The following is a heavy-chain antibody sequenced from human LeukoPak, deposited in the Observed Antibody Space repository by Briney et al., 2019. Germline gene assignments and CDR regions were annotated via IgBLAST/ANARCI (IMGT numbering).Heavy chain of an antibody. V-gene: IGHV3-48*01. D-gene: IGHD5-12*01. J-gene: IGHJ6*03. CDR2: ISSSSSTI. CDR3: ARGPRGYSGYATTGYYYYMDV. Sequence: GGSLRLSCAASGFTFSSYSMNWVRQAPGKGLEWVSYISSSSSTIYYADSVKGRFTISRDNAKNSLYLQMNSLRAEDTAVYYCARGPRGYSGYATTGYYYYMDVWGKGTTVTVSS. CDR1: GFTFSSYS.